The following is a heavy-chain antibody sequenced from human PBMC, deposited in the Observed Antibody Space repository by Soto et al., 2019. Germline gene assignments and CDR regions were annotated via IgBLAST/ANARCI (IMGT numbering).Heavy chain of an antibody. J-gene: IGHJ4*02. Sequence: GGSLRLSCAASGFTFSSYGMHWVRQAPGKGLEWVAVIWYDGSNKYYADSVKGRFTISRDNSKNTLYLQMNSLRAEDSAVYYCARGSHGSPVDYWGQGTLVTVSS. CDR3: ARGSHGSPVDY. V-gene: IGHV3-33*01. CDR1: GFTFSSYG. CDR2: IWYDGSNK.